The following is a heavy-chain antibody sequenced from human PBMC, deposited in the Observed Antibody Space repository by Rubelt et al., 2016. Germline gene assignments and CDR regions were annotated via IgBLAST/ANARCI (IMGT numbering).Heavy chain of an antibody. CDR2: INSDGSST. Sequence: EVQLVESGGGLVQPGGSLRLSCAASGFPFSSYGRHWVRPAPGKGMVWVSRINSDGSSTSYAEVVKGRLTISRDNAKNTLYRHMNSLRAEDTAVYYCARRNFDLWGRGTLVTVSS. J-gene: IGHJ2*01. V-gene: IGHV3-74*01. CDR1: GFPFSSYG. CDR3: ARRNFDL.